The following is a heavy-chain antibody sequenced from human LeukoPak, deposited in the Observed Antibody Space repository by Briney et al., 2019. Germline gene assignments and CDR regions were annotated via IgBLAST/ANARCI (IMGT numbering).Heavy chain of an antibody. D-gene: IGHD6-6*01. CDR2: IYYSGST. CDR3: ARAGGDISSSQDLDY. Sequence: SETLPLTCTVSGGSISSSSYYWGWIRQPPGKGLEWIGSIYYSGSTYYNPSLKSRVTISVDTSKNQFSLKLSSVTAADTAVYYCARAGGDISSSQDLDYWGQGTLVTVSS. J-gene: IGHJ4*02. V-gene: IGHV4-39*01. CDR1: GGSISSSSYY.